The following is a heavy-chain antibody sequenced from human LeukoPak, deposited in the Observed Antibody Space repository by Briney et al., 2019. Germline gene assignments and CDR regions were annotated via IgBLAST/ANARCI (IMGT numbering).Heavy chain of an antibody. V-gene: IGHV3-9*01. D-gene: IGHD1-26*01. J-gene: IGHJ3*02. Sequence: GGSLRLSCAASGFTFDDYAMHWVRQAPGKGLEWVSGISWNSGSIGYADSVKGRFTISRDNAKNSLYLQMNSLRAEDTALYYCAKDFRGSFDAFDIWGQGTMVTVSS. CDR3: AKDFRGSFDAFDI. CDR1: GFTFDDYA. CDR2: ISWNSGSI.